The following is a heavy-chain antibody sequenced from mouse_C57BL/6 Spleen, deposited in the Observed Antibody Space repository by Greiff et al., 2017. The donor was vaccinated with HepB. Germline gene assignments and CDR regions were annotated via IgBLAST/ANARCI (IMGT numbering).Heavy chain of an antibody. CDR3: ASLNGAEAY. D-gene: IGHD1-3*01. Sequence: QVQLKQSGAELVKPGASVKLSCKASGYTFTSYWMHWVKQRPGQGLEWIGYINPSSGYTKYNQKFKDKATLTADNSSSTAYMQLSSQTYEDSAVYYCASLNGAEAYWGQGTLVTVSA. CDR1: GYTFTSYW. V-gene: IGHV1-7*01. CDR2: INPSSGYT. J-gene: IGHJ3*01.